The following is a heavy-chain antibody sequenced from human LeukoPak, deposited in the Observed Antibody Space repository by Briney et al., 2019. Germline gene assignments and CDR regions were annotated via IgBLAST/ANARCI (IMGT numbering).Heavy chain of an antibody. V-gene: IGHV3-53*01. J-gene: IGHJ6*03. CDR1: GFTVSSNY. Sequence: GGSLRLSCAASGFTVSSNYMTWVRQAPGKGLKWVSVIYSGGTTYYADSVKGRFTISRDSSKNTLYLQMNNLRAEDTAVYYCARDKVWDYFYYYMDVWGKGTTVTVSS. CDR3: ARDKVWDYFYYYMDV. CDR2: IYSGGTT. D-gene: IGHD3-16*01.